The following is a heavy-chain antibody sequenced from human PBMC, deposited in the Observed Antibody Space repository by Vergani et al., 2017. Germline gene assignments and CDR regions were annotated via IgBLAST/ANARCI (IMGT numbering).Heavy chain of an antibody. CDR3: ARGDSSVVVLFGELSRYNWFDP. Sequence: QLQLQESGSGLVKPSQTLSLTCAVYGGSFSGYYWSWIRQPPGKGLEWIGEINHSGSTNYNPSLKSRVTISVDTSKNQFSLKLSSVTAADTAVYYCARGDSSVVVLFGELSRYNWFDPWGQGTLVTVSS. D-gene: IGHD3-10*02. J-gene: IGHJ5*02. V-gene: IGHV4-34*09. CDR2: INHSGST. CDR1: GGSFSGYY.